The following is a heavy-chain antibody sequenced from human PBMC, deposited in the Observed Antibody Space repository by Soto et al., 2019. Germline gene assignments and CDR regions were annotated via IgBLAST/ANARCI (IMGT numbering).Heavy chain of an antibody. CDR2: IYQSGST. J-gene: IGHJ4*02. D-gene: IGHD1-26*01. CDR1: GYSISIGNY. Sequence: SETLSLTCPVSGYSISIGNYWGWIRQPPGKRLEWIGSIYQSGSTYYNPSLRSRATISVDTSKNQFSLKLSSVTAADTAVYYCARVLGAPLYYFDYWGQGILVTVP. CDR3: ARVLGAPLYYFDY. V-gene: IGHV4-38-2*02.